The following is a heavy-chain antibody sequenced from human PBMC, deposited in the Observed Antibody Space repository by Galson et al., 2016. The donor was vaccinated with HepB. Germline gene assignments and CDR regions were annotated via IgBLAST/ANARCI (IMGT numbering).Heavy chain of an antibody. J-gene: IGHJ3*02. CDR3: AKSQPGYSSGWYTLPIDAFDI. V-gene: IGHV3-23*01. CDR1: GLTFRNYA. D-gene: IGHD6-19*01. CDR2: ISGSGYNT. Sequence: SLRLSCAVSGLTFRNYALSWVRQAPGKGLEWVSTISGSGYNTYYADSVKGRFTISRDNSKNTLYLQMNSLRAEDTAVYYCAKSQPGYSSGWYTLPIDAFDIWGQGTMVTVSS.